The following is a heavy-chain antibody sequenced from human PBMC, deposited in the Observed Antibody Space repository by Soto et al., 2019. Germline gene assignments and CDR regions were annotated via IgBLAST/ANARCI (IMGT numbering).Heavy chain of an antibody. V-gene: IGHV3-23*01. D-gene: IGHD3-9*01. Sequence: SLRLSCAASGFTFSSYAMSWVRQAPGKGLEWVSAISGSGGSTYYADSVKGRFTISRDNSKNTLYLQMNSLRAEDTAVCYCAKPYYDILTGYFPPMKYWGQGTLVTVSS. J-gene: IGHJ4*02. CDR2: ISGSGGST. CDR3: AKPYYDILTGYFPPMKY. CDR1: GFTFSSYA.